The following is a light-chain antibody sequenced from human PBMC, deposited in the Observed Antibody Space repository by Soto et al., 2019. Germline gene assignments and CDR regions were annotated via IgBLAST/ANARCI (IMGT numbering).Light chain of an antibody. Sequence: EIVMTQSPDTLSVSPGERATLSCRASQRISSSLAWYQQKPDQSPRLLIYDASTRATGIPARFSGSGSGTDFTHTISSLQSEDFAVYYCQQYKNWPLTFGGGTKVEIK. CDR1: QRISSS. J-gene: IGKJ4*01. CDR3: QQYKNWPLT. V-gene: IGKV3-15*01. CDR2: DAS.